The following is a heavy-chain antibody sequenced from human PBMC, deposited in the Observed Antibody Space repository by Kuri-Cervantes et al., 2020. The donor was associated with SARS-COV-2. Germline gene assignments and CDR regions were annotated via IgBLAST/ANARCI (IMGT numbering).Heavy chain of an antibody. D-gene: IGHD6-19*01. CDR1: RFTFRNYG. Sequence: GESLKISCAASRFTFRNYGMHWVRRAPGKGLEWVALISYDETYKYYADSVEGRFTISRDNSENTLYLQMNSLRAEDTAMYYCAAERYEWLAYAYYFDLWGQGTLVTVSS. CDR3: AAERYEWLAYAYYFDL. CDR2: ISYDETYK. J-gene: IGHJ4*02. V-gene: IGHV3-30*03.